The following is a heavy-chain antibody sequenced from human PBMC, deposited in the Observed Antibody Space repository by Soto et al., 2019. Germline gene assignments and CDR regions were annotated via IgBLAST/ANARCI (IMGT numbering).Heavy chain of an antibody. Sequence: PSETLSLTCTVSGGSISSNYWSWIRQPPGKGLEWIGYIYYGGSTHSNPSLKSRVIISLDTSKNQFSLKLSSVTAADTAVYYCARAGYYDYVWGSYRSDHFDYWGQGTLVTVSS. CDR1: GGSISSNY. CDR3: ARAGYYDYVWGSYRSDHFDY. CDR2: IYYGGST. V-gene: IGHV4-59*12. D-gene: IGHD3-16*02. J-gene: IGHJ4*02.